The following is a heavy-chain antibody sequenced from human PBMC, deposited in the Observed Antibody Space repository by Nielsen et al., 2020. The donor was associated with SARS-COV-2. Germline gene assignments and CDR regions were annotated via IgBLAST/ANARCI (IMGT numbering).Heavy chain of an antibody. CDR2: INVGDGNT. CDR3: ARDRQKRFDF. Sequence: ASVKVSCKASGYSFTSYAMHWVWQAPGQRLEWMGWINVGDGNTKYSQKFRGRVTITRDTSASTAYMELSSLRSEDTAVYYCARDRQKRFDFWGQGTLVTVSS. V-gene: IGHV1-3*01. CDR1: GYSFTSYA. J-gene: IGHJ4*02.